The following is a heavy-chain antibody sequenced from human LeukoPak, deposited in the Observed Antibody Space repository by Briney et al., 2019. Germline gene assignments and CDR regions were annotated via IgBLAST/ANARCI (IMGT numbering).Heavy chain of an antibody. CDR2: IYYSGST. Sequence: PSETLSLTCTVSGVSISSYYWSWIRQPPGKGLEWIGYIYYSGSTNYNPSLKSRVTISVDTSKIQFSLKLSSVTAADTAVYYCARHRLEYYYDSSGYYWDAFDIWGQGTMVTVSS. D-gene: IGHD3-22*01. J-gene: IGHJ3*02. V-gene: IGHV4-59*08. CDR3: ARHRLEYYYDSSGYYWDAFDI. CDR1: GVSISSYY.